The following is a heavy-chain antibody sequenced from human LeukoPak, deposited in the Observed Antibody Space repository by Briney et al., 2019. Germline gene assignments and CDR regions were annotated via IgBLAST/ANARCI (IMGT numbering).Heavy chain of an antibody. J-gene: IGHJ4*02. CDR3: ARVVIHKYYFDY. CDR2: INHSGST. V-gene: IGHV4-34*01. Sequence: SETLSLTCAVYGGSFSGYYWSWIRQPPGKGLEWIGEINHSGSTNYNPSLKSRVTISVDTSKNQFSLKLSSVTAADTAVYYCARVVIHKYYFDYWGQGTLVTVSS. D-gene: IGHD3-22*01. CDR1: GGSFSGYY.